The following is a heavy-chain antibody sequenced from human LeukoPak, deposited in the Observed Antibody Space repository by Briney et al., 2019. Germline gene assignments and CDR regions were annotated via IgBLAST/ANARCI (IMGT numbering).Heavy chain of an antibody. Sequence: GGSLRLSCAASGFTFSSYSMNWVRQAPGKGLEWVSYITTSSDTIYYADSVKGRFTISRDNAKNSLYLQMNSLRAEDTAVYYCASPYTTDYYYGMDVWGQGTTVTVSS. CDR2: ITTSSDTI. D-gene: IGHD2-2*02. CDR3: ASPYTTDYYYGMDV. J-gene: IGHJ6*02. CDR1: GFTFSSYS. V-gene: IGHV3-48*04.